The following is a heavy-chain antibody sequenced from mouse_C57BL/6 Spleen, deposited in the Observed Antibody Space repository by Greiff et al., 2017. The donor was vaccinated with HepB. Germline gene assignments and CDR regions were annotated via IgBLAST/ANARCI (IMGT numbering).Heavy chain of an antibody. J-gene: IGHJ3*01. D-gene: IGHD1-1*02. CDR1: GFTFSSYT. V-gene: IGHV5-9*01. CDR3: ARLGGGPFAY. Sequence: EVKLMESGGGLVKPGGSLKLSCAASGFTFSSYTMSWVRQTPEKRLEWVATISGGGGNTYYPDSVKGRFTISRDNAKNTLYLQMSSLRSEDTALYYCARLGGGPFAYWGQGTLVTVSA. CDR2: ISGGGGNT.